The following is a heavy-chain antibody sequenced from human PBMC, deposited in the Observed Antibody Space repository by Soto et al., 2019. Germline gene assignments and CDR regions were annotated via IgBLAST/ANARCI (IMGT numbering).Heavy chain of an antibody. CDR2: IIPIFGTA. J-gene: IGHJ6*02. Sequence: SVKVSCKASGGTFSSYAISWVRQAPGQGLEWMGGIIPIFGTANYAQKFQGRVTITADESTSTAYMELSSLRSGDTAVYYCARQGRLAYYYGMDVWGQGTTVTVS. D-gene: IGHD3-3*01. CDR1: GGTFSSYA. V-gene: IGHV1-69*13. CDR3: ARQGRLAYYYGMDV.